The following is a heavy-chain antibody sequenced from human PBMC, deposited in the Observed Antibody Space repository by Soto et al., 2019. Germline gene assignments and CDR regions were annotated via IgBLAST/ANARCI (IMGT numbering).Heavy chain of an antibody. D-gene: IGHD2-2*01. J-gene: IGHJ3*02. CDR1: GFIVNSNY. V-gene: IGHV3-53*04. CDR2: IYSGGNT. CDR3: ATSGGRYRAFDI. Sequence: EVNVVESGGGVVQPGGSLRLSCAASGFIVNSNYMSWVRQAPGKGLEWVSVIYSGGNTYYTPSVQGRFTISRHNSNNTVSLQMSSLRPEDTAVYFCATSGGRYRAFDIWGQGTMVTVSS.